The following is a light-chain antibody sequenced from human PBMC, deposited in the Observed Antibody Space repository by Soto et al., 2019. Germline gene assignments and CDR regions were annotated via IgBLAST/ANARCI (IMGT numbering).Light chain of an antibody. CDR1: SSNIGNNY. CDR3: ATWDSSLSAGV. J-gene: IGLJ2*01. Sequence: QSVLTQPPSVSAAPGQKVTISCSGSSSNIGNNYVFWYQQLPGTAPKLLIYDNDKRPSGIPDRFSGSKSGTSATLGITGLQTGDEADYYCATWDSSLSAGVFSGGTKLTVL. V-gene: IGLV1-51*01. CDR2: DND.